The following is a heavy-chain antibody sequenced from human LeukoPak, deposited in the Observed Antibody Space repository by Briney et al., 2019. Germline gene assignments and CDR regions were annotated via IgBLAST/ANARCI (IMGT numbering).Heavy chain of an antibody. CDR2: IYHSGST. Sequence: SETLSLTCAVSGGSISSGGYSWSWIRQPPGKGLEWIGYIYHSGSTYYNPSLKSRVTISVDRPKNQFSLKLSSVTAADTAVYYCARGRRDGYSVWGQGTLVTVSS. V-gene: IGHV4-30-2*01. J-gene: IGHJ4*02. CDR1: GGSISSGGYS. D-gene: IGHD5-24*01. CDR3: ARGRRDGYSV.